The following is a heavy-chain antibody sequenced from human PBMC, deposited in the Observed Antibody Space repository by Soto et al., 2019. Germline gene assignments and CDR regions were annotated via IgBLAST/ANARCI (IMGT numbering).Heavy chain of an antibody. D-gene: IGHD3-16*01. V-gene: IGHV1-2*02. Sequence: ASVKVSCKASGYTFTGYYMHWVRQAPGQGLEWMGWINPNSGGTNYAQKFQGRVTMTRDTSISTAYMELSRLRSDDTAVYYCEREDGGMLGSFDYWGQGXLVTVYS. CDR2: INPNSGGT. J-gene: IGHJ4*02. CDR3: EREDGGMLGSFDY. CDR1: GYTFTGYY.